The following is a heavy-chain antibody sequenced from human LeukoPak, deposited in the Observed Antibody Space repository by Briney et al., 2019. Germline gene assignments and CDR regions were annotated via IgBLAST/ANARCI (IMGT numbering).Heavy chain of an antibody. V-gene: IGHV3-30*18. CDR1: GFTFSSYG. CDR2: ISNDGNNK. Sequence: GGSLRLSCAASGFTFSSYGMHWVRQAPGKGLEWVAVISNDGNNKYYADSVEGRFTSSRDNSKNTLYLQMSSLRAEDTAVYYCAKQYFGSGTYYYFDYWGQGTLVTVSS. CDR3: AKQYFGSGTYYYFDY. D-gene: IGHD3-10*01. J-gene: IGHJ4*02.